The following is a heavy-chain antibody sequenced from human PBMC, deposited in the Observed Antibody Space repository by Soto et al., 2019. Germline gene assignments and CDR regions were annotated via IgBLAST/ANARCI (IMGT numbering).Heavy chain of an antibody. CDR3: AKTAVTGTDWFDP. Sequence: EVQLVESGGGLVQPGGSLRLSCAASGFTFSSYEMNWVRQAPGKGLEWVSYIGSSGSTRYYADSVKGRFTISRDNAKSSLYLQMNSLRAEDTAVYYCAKTAVTGTDWFDPWGQGTLVTVSS. CDR1: GFTFSSYE. CDR2: IGSSGSTR. D-gene: IGHD6-19*01. V-gene: IGHV3-48*03. J-gene: IGHJ5*02.